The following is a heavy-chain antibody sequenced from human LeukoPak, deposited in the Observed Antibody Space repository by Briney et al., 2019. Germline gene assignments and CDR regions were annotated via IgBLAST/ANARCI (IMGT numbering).Heavy chain of an antibody. CDR1: GYTFTSYA. J-gene: IGHJ4*02. D-gene: IGHD3-22*01. CDR2: INAGNGNT. Sequence: GASVKVSCKASGYTFTSYAMHWVRQAPGQRLEWMGWINAGNGNTKYSQKFQGRVTITRDTSASTAYMELSSLRSEDTAVYYCAREGGGYYYDSSGSSFDYWGQGTLVTVSS. CDR3: AREGGGYYYDSSGSSFDY. V-gene: IGHV1-3*01.